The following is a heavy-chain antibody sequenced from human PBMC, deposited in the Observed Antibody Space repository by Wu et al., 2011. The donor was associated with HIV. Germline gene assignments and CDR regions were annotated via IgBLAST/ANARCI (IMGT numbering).Heavy chain of an antibody. J-gene: IGHJ4*02. CDR1: GGTFNNYA. Sequence: QVQLVQSGAEVKKPGSSVKVSCKASGGTFNNYAIGWVRQAPGQGLEWMGGISPIFSTARYAEKFQGRVTITADKFTSTTYMELSSLRSEDTAVYYCARDLGGDEDYWGQGTLVTGLL. CDR3: ARDLGGDEDY. CDR2: ISPIFSTA. D-gene: IGHD2-21*01. V-gene: IGHV1-69*14.